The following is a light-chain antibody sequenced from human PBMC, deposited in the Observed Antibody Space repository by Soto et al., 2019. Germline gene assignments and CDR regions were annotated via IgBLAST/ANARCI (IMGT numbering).Light chain of an antibody. CDR3: HSYDSSLSASV. CDR2: GTT. J-gene: IGLJ1*01. CDR1: SSNIGAGYD. Sequence: QSVLTQTPSVSGAPGQRVTISCTGRSSNIGAGYDVHWYQHLPGTAPKLIIYGTTNRPSGVPDRFSGSKSGISASLAITGLQAEDEADYYCHSYDSSLSASVFGAGTKVTVL. V-gene: IGLV1-40*01.